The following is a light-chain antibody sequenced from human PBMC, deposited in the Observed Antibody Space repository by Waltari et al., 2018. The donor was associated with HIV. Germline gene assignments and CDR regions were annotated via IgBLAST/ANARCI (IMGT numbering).Light chain of an antibody. V-gene: IGLV1-51*01. CDR2: DNN. J-gene: IGLJ2*01. CDR3: GTWDNSLKTVV. CDR1: SSNIGNNF. Sequence: QSVLTQPPSVSAAPEQTVSISCSGLSSNIGNNFVSWYHQLPGKAPKLLIFDNNKRPSGIPDRVSASTSGTSATLAITGLQTGDEGDYYCGTWDNSLKTVVFGGGTKVTVL.